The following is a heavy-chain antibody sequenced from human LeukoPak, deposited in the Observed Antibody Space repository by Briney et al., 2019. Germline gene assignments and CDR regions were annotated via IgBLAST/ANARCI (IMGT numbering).Heavy chain of an antibody. J-gene: IGHJ4*02. V-gene: IGHV3-23*01. CDR2: ISGSGGNT. CDR3: AKSESEWSPFDY. CDR1: GFTFGSYG. Sequence: GGSLRLSCGASGFTFGSYGMSWVRQAPGKGLEWVSSISGSGGNTYYADSVKGRFTISRDNSKNTLYLQMNSLRAEDTAVYYCAKSESEWSPFDYWGQGTLVTVSS. D-gene: IGHD3-3*01.